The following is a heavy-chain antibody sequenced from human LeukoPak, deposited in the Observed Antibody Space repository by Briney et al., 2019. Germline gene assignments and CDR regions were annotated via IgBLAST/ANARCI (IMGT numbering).Heavy chain of an antibody. D-gene: IGHD3-22*01. J-gene: IGHJ4*02. CDR3: ARGSDYYDSSGPQEDYFDY. CDR2: IYYSWST. CDR1: GGSISSYY. Sequence: KPSETLSLTCTVSGGSISSYYWSWLRQPPGKGLEWIWYIYYSWSTNYNPSLKSRVTISVNTSKNQFSLKLSSVTAADTAVYYCARGSDYYDSSGPQEDYFDYWGQGTLVTVSS. V-gene: IGHV4-59*01.